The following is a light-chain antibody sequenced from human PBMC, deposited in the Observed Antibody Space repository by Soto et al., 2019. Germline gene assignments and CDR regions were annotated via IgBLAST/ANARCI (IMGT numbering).Light chain of an antibody. CDR2: LAS. V-gene: IGKV2-28*01. CDR3: MQALQTPYS. Sequence: DIVMTQSPLSLPVSPGEPPSISCRSSQSLLHRNGYSSLDWYLQKPGQSPRLLTYLASTRASGVPDKFSASGSGTVFTLKISRVEAEDVGIYYCMQALQTPYSFGQGTKLEI. CDR1: QSLLHRNGYSS. J-gene: IGKJ2*01.